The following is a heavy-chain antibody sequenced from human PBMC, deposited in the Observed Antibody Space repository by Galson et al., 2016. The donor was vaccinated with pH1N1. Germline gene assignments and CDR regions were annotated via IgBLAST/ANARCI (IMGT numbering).Heavy chain of an antibody. V-gene: IGHV1-2*06. D-gene: IGHD2/OR15-2a*01. Sequence: SVKVSCKASGYTFTGNYMHWLRQAPGQGLEWMGRINPDSGDTNYVQNFQGRVTLTRAPSISTVYMEVNRLTSDDTAVYYCARGSFLLSNSFDSWGQGTLVIVSS. CDR1: GYTFTGNY. J-gene: IGHJ4*02. CDR2: INPDSGDT. CDR3: ARGSFLLSNSFDS.